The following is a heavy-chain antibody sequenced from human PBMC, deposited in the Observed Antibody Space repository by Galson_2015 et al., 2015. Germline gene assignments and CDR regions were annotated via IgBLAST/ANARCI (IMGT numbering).Heavy chain of an antibody. CDR2: IYPGDSDT. Sequence: QSGAEVKKPGESLKISCKGSGYSFASYWIGWVRQMPGKGLEWMGIIYPGDSDTSYSPSFQGQITISGDKSISTAYLQWSSLKASDTAMYYCARLVGAAAARRVEYWGQGTLVIVSS. CDR3: ARLVGAAAARRVEY. D-gene: IGHD2-15*01. J-gene: IGHJ4*02. CDR1: GYSFASYW. V-gene: IGHV5-51*01.